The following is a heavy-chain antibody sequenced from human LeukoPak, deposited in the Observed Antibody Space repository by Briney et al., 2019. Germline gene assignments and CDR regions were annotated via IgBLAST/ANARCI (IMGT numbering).Heavy chain of an antibody. Sequence: GGSLRLSCTASGFSFSGHWMHWARQLPGKGLVWVSRISPTGSTTSYADSVKGRFTVSRDNAKNTLYLQGNNLRAEDTAVYYCARGPNSNWSGLDFWGQGTLLTVSS. V-gene: IGHV3-74*01. J-gene: IGHJ4*02. D-gene: IGHD6-6*01. CDR1: GFSFSGHW. CDR2: ISPTGSTT. CDR3: ARGPNSNWSGLDF.